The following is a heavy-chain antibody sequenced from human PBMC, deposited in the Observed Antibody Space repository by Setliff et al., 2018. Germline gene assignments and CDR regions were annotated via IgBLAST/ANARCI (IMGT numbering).Heavy chain of an antibody. D-gene: IGHD6-13*01. Sequence: RGESLKISCKGSGYSFTSYWISWVRQMPGKGLEWMGRIDPSDSYTNYSPSFQGHVTIPADKSISTAYRQWSSLKAPDTAMYYCARTPDGAAGMMYFQHWGQGTLVTVSS. CDR2: IDPSDSYT. J-gene: IGHJ1*01. V-gene: IGHV5-10-1*01. CDR1: GYSFTSYW. CDR3: ARTPDGAAGMMYFQH.